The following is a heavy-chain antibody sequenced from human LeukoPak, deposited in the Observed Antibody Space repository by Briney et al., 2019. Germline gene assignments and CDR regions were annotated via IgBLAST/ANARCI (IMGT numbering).Heavy chain of an antibody. J-gene: IGHJ5*02. CDR1: GGSISSGDHY. D-gene: IGHD4-17*01. V-gene: IGHV4-30-4*01. Sequence: SQTLSLTCTVSGGSISSGDHYWSWIRQPPGKGLEWIGYIYYSGSTYYNPSLKSRVTISVDTSKSQFSLKLSSVTAADTAVYYCASSDTVTNKDWFDPWGQGTLVTVSS. CDR2: IYYSGST. CDR3: ASSDTVTNKDWFDP.